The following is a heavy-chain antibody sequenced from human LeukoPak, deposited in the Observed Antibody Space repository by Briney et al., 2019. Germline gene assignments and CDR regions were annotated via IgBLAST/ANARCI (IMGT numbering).Heavy chain of an antibody. Sequence: GGSLRLSCAASGFTFSSYWMHWVRQAPGKGLEWVANIKQDGSKKSYVDSVKGRFTISRDNAKNSLYLQMNSLRAEDTAIYYCTRVGYIDEGIDYWGQGTLVTVSS. CDR1: GFTFSSYW. V-gene: IGHV3-7*04. CDR2: IKQDGSKK. D-gene: IGHD5-24*01. CDR3: TRVGYIDEGIDY. J-gene: IGHJ4*02.